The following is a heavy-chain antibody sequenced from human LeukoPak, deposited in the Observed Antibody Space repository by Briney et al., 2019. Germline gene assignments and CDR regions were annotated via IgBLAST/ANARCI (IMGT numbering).Heavy chain of an antibody. D-gene: IGHD3-3*01. V-gene: IGHV3-74*01. J-gene: IGHJ3*02. CDR3: ARGWGQRITIFGVVTDAFDI. CDR1: GFTLSSYW. Sequence: PRGSLRLSCAASGFTLSSYWMHWVRQAPGKGLVWVSRINSDGSSTSYADSVKGRFTISRDNAKNTLYLQMHSLRAEDTAVYYCARGWGQRITIFGVVTDAFDIWGQGTMVTVSS. CDR2: INSDGSST.